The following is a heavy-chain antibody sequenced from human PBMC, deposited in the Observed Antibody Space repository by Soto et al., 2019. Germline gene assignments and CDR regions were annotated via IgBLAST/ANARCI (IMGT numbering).Heavy chain of an antibody. CDR2: ISSSSSYI. Sequence: PGGSLRLSCAASGFTFSSYSMNWVRQAPGKGLEWVSSISSSSSYIYYADSVKGRFTISRDNAKNSLYLQMNSLRAEDTAVYYCARDPVDYCSSTSCYMGAYYYYYYGMDVWGQGTTVTVSS. J-gene: IGHJ6*02. CDR1: GFTFSSYS. D-gene: IGHD2-2*02. CDR3: ARDPVDYCSSTSCYMGAYYYYYYGMDV. V-gene: IGHV3-21*01.